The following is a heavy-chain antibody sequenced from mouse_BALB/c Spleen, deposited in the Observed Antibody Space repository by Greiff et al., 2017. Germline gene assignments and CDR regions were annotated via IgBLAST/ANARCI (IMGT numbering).Heavy chain of an antibody. D-gene: IGHD4-1*01. CDR1: GYSITSGYY. CDR2: ISYDGSN. J-gene: IGHJ3*01. CDR3: ARDQTGSAWFAY. V-gene: IGHV3-6*02. Sequence: DVKLQESGPGLVKPSQSLSLTCSVTGYSITSGYYWNWIRQFPGNKLEWMGYISYDGSNNYNPSLKNRISITRDTSKNQFFLKLNSVTTEDTATYYCARDQTGSAWFAYWGQGTLVTVSA.